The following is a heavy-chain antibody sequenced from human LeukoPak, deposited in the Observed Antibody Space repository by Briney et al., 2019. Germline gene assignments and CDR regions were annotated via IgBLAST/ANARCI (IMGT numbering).Heavy chain of an antibody. Sequence: PGGSLTLSCAASEFTFSYHWMTWVRQAPGKGLEWVANIKNDGAVKNYADSVKGRFTISRDNSKNTLYLQMNSLRAEDTAVYYCAKDVTGPIWFGEDNNWFDPWGQGTLVTVSS. D-gene: IGHD3-10*01. CDR3: AKDVTGPIWFGEDNNWFDP. CDR2: IKNDGAVK. V-gene: IGHV3-7*01. J-gene: IGHJ5*02. CDR1: EFTFSYHW.